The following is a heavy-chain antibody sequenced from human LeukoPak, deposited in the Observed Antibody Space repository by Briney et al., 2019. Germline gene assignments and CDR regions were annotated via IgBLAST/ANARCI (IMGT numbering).Heavy chain of an antibody. CDR2: IYYSGST. CDR1: GGSISSGGYY. CDR3: ARREKTTRAVDY. J-gene: IGHJ4*02. V-gene: IGHV4-31*03. Sequence: SQTLSLTCTVSGGSISSGGYYWSWIRQHPGKGLEWIGYIYYSGSTYYNPSLNSRVTISVDTSKNQFSLNLRSVTAADTAVYYCARREKTTRAVDYWGQGTPVTVSS. D-gene: IGHD1-1*01.